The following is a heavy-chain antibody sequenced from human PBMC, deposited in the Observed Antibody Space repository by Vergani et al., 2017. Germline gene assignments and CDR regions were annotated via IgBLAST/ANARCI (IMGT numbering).Heavy chain of an antibody. J-gene: IGHJ4*02. Sequence: QVTLKESGPVLVKPTETLTLTCTVSGFSLSNARMGVSWIRQPPGKALEWLAHIFSNDEKSYSTSLKSRLTISKDTSKSQVVLTMTNMDPVDTATYYCAHTGYYDSSGYYYGPLFDYWGQGTLVTVSS. CDR3: AHTGYYDSSGYYYGPLFDY. V-gene: IGHV2-26*01. CDR1: GFSLSNARMG. CDR2: IFSNDEK. D-gene: IGHD3-22*01.